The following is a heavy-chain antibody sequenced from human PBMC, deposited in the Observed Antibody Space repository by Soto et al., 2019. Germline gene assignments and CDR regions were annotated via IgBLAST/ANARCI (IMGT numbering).Heavy chain of an antibody. CDR1: GYTFTSYG. CDR2: ISAYNGNT. J-gene: IGHJ6*02. V-gene: IGHV1-18*01. D-gene: IGHD2-2*02. Sequence: ASVKVSCKASGYTFTSYGISWVRQAPGQGLEWMGWISAYNGNTNYAQKLQGSVTMTTDTSTSTAYMELRSLRSDDTAVYYCARGGWGYCSSTSCYIKRYGMDVWGQGTTVTVSS. CDR3: ARGGWGYCSSTSCYIKRYGMDV.